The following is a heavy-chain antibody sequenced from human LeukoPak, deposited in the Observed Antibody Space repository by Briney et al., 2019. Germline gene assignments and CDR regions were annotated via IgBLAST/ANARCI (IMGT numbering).Heavy chain of an antibody. Sequence: GGSLRLSCVASGYTFSSYSMNWVRKAPGKGLEWVSYISSSSSTIYYADSVKGRFTISRDNAKNSLYLQMNSLRAEDTAVYYCVPSRGILRSDYEEGIYWGQRTLVTVSS. J-gene: IGHJ4*02. V-gene: IGHV3-48*01. CDR3: VPSRGILRSDYEEGIY. CDR2: ISSSSSTI. CDR1: GYTFSSYS. D-gene: IGHD4/OR15-4a*01.